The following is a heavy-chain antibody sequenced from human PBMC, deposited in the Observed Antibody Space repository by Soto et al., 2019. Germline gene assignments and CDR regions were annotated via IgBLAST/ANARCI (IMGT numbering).Heavy chain of an antibody. CDR2: INHSGST. V-gene: IGHV4-34*01. J-gene: IGHJ4*02. CDR1: GGSFSGYY. Sequence: SETLSLTCAVYGGSFSGYYWSWIRQPPGKGLEWIGEINHSGSTNYNPSLKSRVTISVDTSKNQFSLKLSSVTAADTAAYYCARGRRVSPSDYWGQGTLVTVSS. CDR3: ARGRRVSPSDY.